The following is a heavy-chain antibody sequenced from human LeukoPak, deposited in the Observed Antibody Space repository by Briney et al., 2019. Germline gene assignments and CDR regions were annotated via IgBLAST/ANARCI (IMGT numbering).Heavy chain of an antibody. CDR2: ISSSSSYI. D-gene: IGHD3-3*01. J-gene: IGHJ4*02. Sequence: PGGSLRLSCAASGFTFSSYSMNWVRQAPGKGLEWVSSISSSSSYIYYADSVKGRFTISRDNAKNSLYLQMNSLRAEDTAVYYCARAGRDFWSGHTGYWGQGTLVTVSS. CDR1: GFTFSSYS. CDR3: ARAGRDFWSGHTGY. V-gene: IGHV3-21*01.